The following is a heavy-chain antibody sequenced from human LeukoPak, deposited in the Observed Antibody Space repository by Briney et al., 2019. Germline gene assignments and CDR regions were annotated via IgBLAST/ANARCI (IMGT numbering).Heavy chain of an antibody. D-gene: IGHD5-12*01. CDR3: ARGIKGGYGPDY. V-gene: IGHV3-74*01. J-gene: IGHJ4*02. CDR2: ISPDGSTT. CDR1: RFALSSYW. Sequence: GGSLRLSCTASRFALSSYWMHWVRQDPGKGVEWVSRISPDGSTTNYADSVQGRFAISRDNAKSTLYLQMNSLRVEDTTVYYCARGIKGGYGPDYWGQGTLVTVSS.